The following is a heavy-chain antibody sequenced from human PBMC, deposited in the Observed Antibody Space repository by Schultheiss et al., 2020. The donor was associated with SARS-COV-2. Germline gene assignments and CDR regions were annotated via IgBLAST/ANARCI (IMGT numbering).Heavy chain of an antibody. D-gene: IGHD1-26*01. CDR1: GFTFSSYA. J-gene: IGHJ4*02. V-gene: IGHV3-23*01. CDR2: ISGSGGST. Sequence: GGSLRLSCAASGFTFSSYAMTWVRQAPGKGLEWVSAISGSGGSTYYADSVKGRFTISRDNSKNTLYLQMNSLRAEDTAVYYCARFSGSYRVFDYWGQGTLVTVSS. CDR3: ARFSGSYRVFDY.